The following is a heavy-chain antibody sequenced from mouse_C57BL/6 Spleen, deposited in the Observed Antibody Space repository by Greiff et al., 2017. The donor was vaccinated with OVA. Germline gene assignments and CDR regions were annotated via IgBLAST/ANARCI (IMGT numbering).Heavy chain of an antibody. D-gene: IGHD3-2*02. Sequence: VQLQQPGADLVKPGASVKVSCTASGYTFTSYWMHWVKQRPGQGLEWIGRIHPSDSDTNYTQKFKGQATFTVDKSSSTAYIQLSSLTTEDSAVYDGAILGRTAQATYFDYWGQGTTLTVSS. V-gene: IGHV1-74*01. CDR3: AILGRTAQATYFDY. J-gene: IGHJ2*01. CDR2: IHPSDSDT. CDR1: GYTFTSYW.